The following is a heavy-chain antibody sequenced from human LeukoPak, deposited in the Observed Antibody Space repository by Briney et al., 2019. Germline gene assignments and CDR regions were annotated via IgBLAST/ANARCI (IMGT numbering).Heavy chain of an antibody. CDR3: ARHRKSARNYLYYYMDV. D-gene: IGHD6-6*01. J-gene: IGHJ6*03. Sequence: SETLSLTCAVYGGSFSGYRWTWIRQPPGKGLEWIGSVYFDGDTSYSPSLKSRVIISVDTSKNQFSLNLTSVTAADTALYYCARHRKSARNYLYYYMDVWGKGTTVTVSS. CDR1: GGSFSGYR. CDR2: VYFDGDT. V-gene: IGHV4-34*01.